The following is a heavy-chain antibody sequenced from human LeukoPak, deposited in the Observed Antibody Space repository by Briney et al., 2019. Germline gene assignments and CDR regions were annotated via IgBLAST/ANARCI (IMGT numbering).Heavy chain of an antibody. CDR2: ISGDEIWT. Sequence: GALRLSCAVSGLTLSTYWMSWVRQAPGKGLVWVSRISGDEIWTSYADSVKGRFIISRDNAKDTLYLQMNSLRTEDTAVYYCAREYNSGPKQTDAFDIWGQGTMVTVSS. D-gene: IGHD3-22*01. J-gene: IGHJ3*02. V-gene: IGHV3-74*01. CDR1: GLTLSTYW. CDR3: AREYNSGPKQTDAFDI.